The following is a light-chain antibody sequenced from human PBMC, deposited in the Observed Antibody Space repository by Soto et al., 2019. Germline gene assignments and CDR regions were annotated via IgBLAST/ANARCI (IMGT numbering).Light chain of an antibody. J-gene: IGKJ4*01. CDR1: QGVSTN. Sequence: EIVMTQSPATLSVSPGERATLSCRASQGVSTNLAWYPQKPGQAPRLLIYGASTRATGIPARFSGSGSGTEFTLTISSLQSEDFAVYYCQQYNTWPLTFGGGTKVEIK. CDR3: QQYNTWPLT. CDR2: GAS. V-gene: IGKV3-15*01.